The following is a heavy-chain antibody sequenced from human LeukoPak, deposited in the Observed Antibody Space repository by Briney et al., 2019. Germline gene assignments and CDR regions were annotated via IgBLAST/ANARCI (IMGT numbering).Heavy chain of an antibody. Sequence: GASVKVSCKASGYTFTSYGISWVRQAPGQGLEWMGWISAYNGNTNYAQKPQGRVTMTTDTSTSTAYMELRSLRSDDTAEYYCARDGSYYYDSSGYPYDYWGQGTLVTVSS. CDR2: ISAYNGNT. CDR3: ARDGSYYYDSSGYPYDY. V-gene: IGHV1-18*01. J-gene: IGHJ4*02. D-gene: IGHD3-22*01. CDR1: GYTFTSYG.